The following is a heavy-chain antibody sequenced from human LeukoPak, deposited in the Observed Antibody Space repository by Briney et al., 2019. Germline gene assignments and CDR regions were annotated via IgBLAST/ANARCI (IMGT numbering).Heavy chain of an antibody. V-gene: IGHV3-74*01. CDR2: ISTDGSTI. J-gene: IGHJ4*02. Sequence: PGGSLRLSSAVSGFTFSSYWMHWVRQAPGKGLVWVSRISTDGSTINYADSVKGRFTISRDNAKNTLYLQMNSLRAEDTAVYYCARADGSRYGLFDYWGQGTLVTVSS. D-gene: IGHD5-18*01. CDR3: ARADGSRYGLFDY. CDR1: GFTFSSYW.